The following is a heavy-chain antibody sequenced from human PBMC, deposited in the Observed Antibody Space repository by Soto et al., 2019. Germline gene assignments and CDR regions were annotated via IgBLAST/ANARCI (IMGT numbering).Heavy chain of an antibody. Sequence: ASVKVSCKASGYTFTSYGISWVRQAPGQGLEWMGWINAYNGNTNYAQKLQGRVTMTTDTSTSTAYMELRSLRSDDTAVYYCAGSLFGDGYKLFDYWGQGTLVTVSS. J-gene: IGHJ4*02. CDR1: GYTFTSYG. D-gene: IGHD3-3*02. CDR3: AGSLFGDGYKLFDY. V-gene: IGHV1-18*04. CDR2: INAYNGNT.